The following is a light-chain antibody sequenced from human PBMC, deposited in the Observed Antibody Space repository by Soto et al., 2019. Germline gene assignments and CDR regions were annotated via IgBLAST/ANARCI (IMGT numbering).Light chain of an antibody. CDR2: EVS. CDR1: SSDIGYYNY. J-gene: IGLJ1*01. Sequence: QSALPQPASVSGSPGQSITISCTGTSSDIGYYNYVSWYQHHPGNAPKLIIYEVSNRPSGISNRFSGSKSGNTASLTISGLQVEDEADYYCTSYTLTSTLHVFGTGTKLTVL. V-gene: IGLV2-14*01. CDR3: TSYTLTSTLHV.